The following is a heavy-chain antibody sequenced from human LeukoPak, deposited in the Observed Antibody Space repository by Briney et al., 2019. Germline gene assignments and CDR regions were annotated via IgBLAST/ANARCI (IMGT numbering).Heavy chain of an antibody. V-gene: IGHV1-69*01. D-gene: IGHD2-15*01. CDR1: GGTFSSYA. J-gene: IGHJ4*02. CDR2: IIPIFGTA. Sequence: ASVKVSCKASGGTFSSYAISWVRQAPGQGLEWMGGIIPIFGTANYAQRFQGRVTITADESTSTAYMELSSLRSEDTAVYYCAREQAVGSIDYWGQGTLVTVSS. CDR3: AREQAVGSIDY.